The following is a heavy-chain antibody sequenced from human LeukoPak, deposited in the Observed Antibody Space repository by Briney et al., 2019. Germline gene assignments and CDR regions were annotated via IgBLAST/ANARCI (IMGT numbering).Heavy chain of an antibody. CDR2: INWNGGST. D-gene: IGHD3-10*01. CDR1: GFTFDDYG. V-gene: IGHV3-20*04. Sequence: GGSLRLSCAASGFTFDDYGMSWVRQAPGKGLEWVSGINWNGGSTGYADSVKGRFTISRDNAKNSLYLQMNSLRAEDTAVYYCARDTYGSGTKTPFDYWGQGTLVTVSS. CDR3: ARDTYGSGTKTPFDY. J-gene: IGHJ4*02.